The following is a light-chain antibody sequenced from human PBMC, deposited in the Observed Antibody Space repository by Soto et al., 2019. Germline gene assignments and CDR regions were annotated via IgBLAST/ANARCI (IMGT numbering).Light chain of an antibody. CDR3: SSYAGRTLYV. Sequence: QSALTQPPSASGSPGQSVTISCTGTSSDVGGYDYVSWYQQRPGKAPKLLIHEVTKRPSGVSDRFSGSKSGNTASLTVSGLQAEDEADYYCSSYAGRTLYVFGTGTKVTVL. CDR1: SSDVGGYDY. CDR2: EVT. V-gene: IGLV2-8*01. J-gene: IGLJ1*01.